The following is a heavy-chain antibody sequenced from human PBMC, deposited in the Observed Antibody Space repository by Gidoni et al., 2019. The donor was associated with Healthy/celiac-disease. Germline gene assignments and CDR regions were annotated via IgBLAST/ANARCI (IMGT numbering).Heavy chain of an antibody. D-gene: IGHD2-15*01. CDR1: GFTFSSYA. J-gene: IGHJ3*02. Sequence: EVQLLESGGGLVQPGGSLRLSCAASGFTFSSYAMSWVRQAPGKGLAWVSAISGSGGSTYYADSVKGRFTISRDNSKNTLYLQMNSLRAEDTAVYYCAKDHCSGGSCYSWISAFDIWGQGTMVTVSS. V-gene: IGHV3-23*01. CDR3: AKDHCSGGSCYSWISAFDI. CDR2: ISGSGGST.